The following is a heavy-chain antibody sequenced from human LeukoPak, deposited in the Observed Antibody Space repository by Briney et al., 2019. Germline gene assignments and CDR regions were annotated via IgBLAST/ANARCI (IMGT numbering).Heavy chain of an antibody. CDR3: TSHLSSGYYSPFDY. V-gene: IGHV3-73*01. Sequence: GGSLRLSCAASGFTFRTYAMSWVRQAPGKGLEWVGRIRSKANSYATAYAASVKGRFTISRDDSKSTAYLQMNSLKTEDTAVYYCTSHLSSGYYSPFDYWGQGTLVTVSS. CDR2: IRSKANSYAT. D-gene: IGHD3-22*01. CDR1: GFTFRTYA. J-gene: IGHJ4*02.